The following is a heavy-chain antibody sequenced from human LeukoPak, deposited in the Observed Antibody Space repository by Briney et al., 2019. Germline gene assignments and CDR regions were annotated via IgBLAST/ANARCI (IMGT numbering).Heavy chain of an antibody. CDR1: GGSISSSSYY. J-gene: IGHJ4*02. CDR3: ARAPLVGATFWDY. CDR2: IYYSGST. Sequence: SETLSLTCTVSGGSISSSSYYWGWIRQPPGKGLEWIGSIYYSGSTNYNPSLKSRVTISVDTSKNQFSLKLSSVTAADTAVYYCARAPLVGATFWDYWGQGTLVTVSS. V-gene: IGHV4-39*07. D-gene: IGHD1-26*01.